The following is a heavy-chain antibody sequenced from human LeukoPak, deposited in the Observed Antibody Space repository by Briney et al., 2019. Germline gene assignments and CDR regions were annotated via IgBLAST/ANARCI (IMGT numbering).Heavy chain of an antibody. Sequence: SETLSLTCTVSGGSISSGGYYWSWIRQPPGEGLEWIGYIYHSGSTYYNPSLKSRVTISVDTSKNQFSLKLSSVTAADTAVYYCARDSSLRWYYYGMDVWGQGTTVTVSS. D-gene: IGHD4-23*01. V-gene: IGHV4-30-2*01. CDR2: IYHSGST. CDR1: GGSISSGGYY. CDR3: ARDSSLRWYYYGMDV. J-gene: IGHJ6*02.